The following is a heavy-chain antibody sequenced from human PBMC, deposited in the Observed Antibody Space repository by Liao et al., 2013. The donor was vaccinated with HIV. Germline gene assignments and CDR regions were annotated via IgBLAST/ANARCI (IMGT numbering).Heavy chain of an antibody. CDR3: AGDGDYSSGYFDY. Sequence: VQLRETGPGLVKPSETLSLICSVSGVSISSAYWSWIRQSPGKGLEWVGYVFYDGQTDYNPSLKSRASISLDRAKSQFSLRMTSVTAADSGVYYCAGDGDYSSGYFDYWGQGTLVTVSS. CDR2: VFYDGQT. V-gene: IGHV4-59*01. CDR1: GVSISSAY. J-gene: IGHJ4*02. D-gene: IGHD3-22*01.